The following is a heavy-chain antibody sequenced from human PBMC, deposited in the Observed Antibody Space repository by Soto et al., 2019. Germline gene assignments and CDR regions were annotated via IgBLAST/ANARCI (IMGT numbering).Heavy chain of an antibody. V-gene: IGHV1-18*04. CDR3: ARVLKTYYYGSGSYFPTIYFDY. CDR1: GYTFTSYG. CDR2: ISAYNGNT. D-gene: IGHD3-10*01. Sequence: ASVKVSCKASGYTFTSYGISCVRQAPGQGLEWMGWISAYNGNTNYAQKLQGRVTMTTDTSTSTAYMELRSLRSDDTAVYYCARVLKTYYYGSGSYFPTIYFDYWGQGTLVTVSS. J-gene: IGHJ4*02.